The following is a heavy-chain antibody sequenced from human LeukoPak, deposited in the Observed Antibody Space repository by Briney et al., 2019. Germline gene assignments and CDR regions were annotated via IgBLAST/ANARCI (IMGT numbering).Heavy chain of an antibody. CDR3: ASLHCIDACHIRDR. D-gene: IGHD2-2*01. J-gene: IGHJ5*02. V-gene: IGHV1-69*10. CDR2: MIPVLNTA. Sequence: ASVKVSCKASGGTFNNDATSWVRQAPGQGFEWMGQMIPVLNTADYAQKFEGKITISADTSTNTAYMELSSLRSEDTAVYYCASLHCIDACHIRDRWGQGTLVTVSS. CDR1: GGTFNNDA.